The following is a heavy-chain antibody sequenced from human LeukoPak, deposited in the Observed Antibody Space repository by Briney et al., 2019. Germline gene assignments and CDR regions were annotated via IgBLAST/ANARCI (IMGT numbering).Heavy chain of an antibody. CDR1: GFTFSSYG. J-gene: IGHJ4*02. CDR2: ISYDGSNK. D-gene: IGHD3-10*01. V-gene: IGHV3-30*18. Sequence: GRSLRFSCAATGFTFSSYGMHWVRQAPGKGLEWVAVISYDGSNKYYADSVKGRFTISRDNSKNTLYLQMNSLRAEDTAVYYCAKDHGSGTLDYWDQGTLVTVSS. CDR3: AKDHGSGTLDY.